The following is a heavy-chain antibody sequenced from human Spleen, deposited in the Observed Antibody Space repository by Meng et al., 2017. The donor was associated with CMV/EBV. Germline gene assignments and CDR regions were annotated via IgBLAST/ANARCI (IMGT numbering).Heavy chain of an antibody. Sequence: ASVKVSCKASGYTFTGYYMHWVRQAPGQGLEWMGWINPNSGGTNYAQKCQGRVTMTRDTSISTAYMELSRLRSDDTAGYYCASDSIAVAGTFYYYGMDVWGQGTTVTVSS. CDR1: GYTFTGYY. CDR3: ASDSIAVAGTFYYYGMDV. CDR2: INPNSGGT. J-gene: IGHJ6*02. D-gene: IGHD6-19*01. V-gene: IGHV1-2*02.